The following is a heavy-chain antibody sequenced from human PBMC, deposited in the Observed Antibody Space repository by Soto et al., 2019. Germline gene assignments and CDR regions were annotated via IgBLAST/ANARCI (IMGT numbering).Heavy chain of an antibody. CDR2: INPSGGST. V-gene: IGHV1-46*03. CDR3: ALTRVVVVPAAIWDYYYMDV. Sequence: QVQLVQSGAEVKKPGASVKVSCKASGYTFTSYYMHWVRQAPGQGLEWMGIINPSGGSTSYAQKFQGRVTMTRDTSTSTVYMERSSLRSEDTAVYYCALTRVVVVPAAIWDYYYMDVWGKGTTVTVSS. J-gene: IGHJ6*03. CDR1: GYTFTSYY. D-gene: IGHD2-2*01.